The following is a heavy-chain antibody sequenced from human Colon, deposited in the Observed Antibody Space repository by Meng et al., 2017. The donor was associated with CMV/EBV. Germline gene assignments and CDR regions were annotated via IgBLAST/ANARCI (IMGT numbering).Heavy chain of an antibody. CDR2: VYYSGST. CDR3: TRGNTALWDNDH. CDR1: GASVNSDNNY. Sequence: SETLSLTCSVSGASVNSDNNYWSWIRQPPGKGLEFIGYVYYSGSTNYNPFFKGRVTISIDTSKNQFSLKLASVTAADTVIYYCTRGNTALWDNDHWGQGTLVTVSS. V-gene: IGHV4-61*01. D-gene: IGHD3-16*01. J-gene: IGHJ4*02.